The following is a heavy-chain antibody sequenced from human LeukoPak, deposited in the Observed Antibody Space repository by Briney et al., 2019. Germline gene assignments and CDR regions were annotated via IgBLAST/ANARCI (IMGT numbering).Heavy chain of an antibody. D-gene: IGHD6-19*01. V-gene: IGHV1-69*05. CDR3: ARTPSGIAVAEDY. J-gene: IGHJ4*02. CDR1: GGTFSSYA. CDR2: IIPIFGTA. Sequence: ASVKVSCKATGGTFSSYAISWVRQAPGQGLEWKGRIIPIFGTANYAQKFQGRVTITTDESTSTAYMELSSLRSEDTAVYYCARTPSGIAVAEDYWGQGTLVTVSS.